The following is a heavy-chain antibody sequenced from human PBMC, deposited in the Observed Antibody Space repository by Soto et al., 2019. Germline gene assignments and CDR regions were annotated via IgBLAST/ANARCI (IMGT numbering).Heavy chain of an antibody. CDR2: IYSGGST. Sequence: AGGSLRLSCAASGFTVSSNYMSWVRQAPGKGLEWVSVIYSGGSTYYADSVKGRFTISRDNSKNTLYLQMNSLRAEDTAVYYCASGYGDYYYYYGMDVWGQGTTVTVS. J-gene: IGHJ6*02. D-gene: IGHD4-17*01. CDR1: GFTVSSNY. V-gene: IGHV3-53*01. CDR3: ASGYGDYYYYYGMDV.